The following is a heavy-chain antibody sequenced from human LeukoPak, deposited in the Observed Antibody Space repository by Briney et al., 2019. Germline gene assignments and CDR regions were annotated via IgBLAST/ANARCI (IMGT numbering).Heavy chain of an antibody. CDR3: ARYGCSGGSCYVDY. J-gene: IGHJ4*02. V-gene: IGHV4-4*07. Sequence: SETLSLTCTVSGGSISSYYWSWIRQPAGKGLEWIGRIYTSGSTNYNPSLTSRVTMSVDTSKNQFSLKLSSVTAADTAVYYCARYGCSGGSCYVDYWGQGTLVTVSS. CDR1: GGSISSYY. CDR2: IYTSGST. D-gene: IGHD2-15*01.